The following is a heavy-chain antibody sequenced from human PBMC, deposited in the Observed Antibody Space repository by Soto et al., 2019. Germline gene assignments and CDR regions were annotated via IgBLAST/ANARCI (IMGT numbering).Heavy chain of an antibody. J-gene: IGHJ5*02. CDR2: ISYTGTT. V-gene: IGHV4-59*12. CDR1: GGSISSYY. CDR3: ARVPDR. Sequence: PSETLSLTCTVSGGSISSYYWSWIRQSPGKGLEWVAYISYTGTTYYNPSLKSRLTISVDTSKNQFSLKLTSVTAADTAVYYSARVPDRWGQGTLVTVSS. D-gene: IGHD2-2*01.